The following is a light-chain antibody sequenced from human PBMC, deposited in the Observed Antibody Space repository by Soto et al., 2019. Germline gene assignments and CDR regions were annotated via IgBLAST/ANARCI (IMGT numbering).Light chain of an antibody. CDR2: KAS. J-gene: IGKJ1*01. Sequence: DIQMTQSPSTLSGSVGDRVTITCRASQTISSWLGWYQQKPGKAPKLLIYKASTLESGVPSRFSGSGSGTEFTLTISSLQPDDFATYYCQHYNSYSEAFGQGTKVDIK. CDR3: QHYNSYSEA. CDR1: QTISSW. V-gene: IGKV1-5*03.